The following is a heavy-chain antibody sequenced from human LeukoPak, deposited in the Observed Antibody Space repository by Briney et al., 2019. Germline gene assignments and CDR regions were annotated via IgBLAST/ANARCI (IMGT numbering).Heavy chain of an antibody. J-gene: IGHJ5*02. CDR1: GGSISSYY. Sequence: PSETLSLTCTVSGGSISSYYWSWIRQPPGKGLEWIGYIYYSGSTNYNPSLKSRVTISVDTSKNQFSLKLSSVTAADTAVYYCAREYYGSGVLDPWGQGTLVTVSS. CDR2: IYYSGST. D-gene: IGHD3-10*01. CDR3: AREYYGSGVLDP. V-gene: IGHV4-59*01.